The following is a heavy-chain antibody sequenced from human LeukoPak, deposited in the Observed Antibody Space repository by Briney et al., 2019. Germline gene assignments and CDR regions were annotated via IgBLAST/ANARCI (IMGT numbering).Heavy chain of an antibody. J-gene: IGHJ2*01. D-gene: IGHD3-9*01. CDR1: GFTFSSYW. Sequence: LGGSLRLSCAASGFTFSSYWMSWVRQAPGKGLEWVANIKQDGSEKYYVDSVKGRFAISRDNAKNSLYLQMNSLRAEDTAVYYCARDYTYYDILTGYPYWYFDLWGRGTLVTVSS. CDR3: ARDYTYYDILTGYPYWYFDL. V-gene: IGHV3-7*01. CDR2: IKQDGSEK.